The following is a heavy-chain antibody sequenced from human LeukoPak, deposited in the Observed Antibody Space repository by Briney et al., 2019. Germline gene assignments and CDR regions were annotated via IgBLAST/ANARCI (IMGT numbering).Heavy chain of an antibody. Sequence: PSQTLSLTCAVSGGSISSGGYSWSWIRQPPGKGLEWIGYIYHSGSTYYNPSLKSRVTISVDRSKSQFSLKLSSVTAADTAVYYCARQIYTGGYFDYWGQGTLVTVSS. CDR2: IYHSGST. CDR3: ARQIYTGGYFDY. V-gene: IGHV4-30-2*01. CDR1: GGSISSGGYS. J-gene: IGHJ4*02. D-gene: IGHD1-14*01.